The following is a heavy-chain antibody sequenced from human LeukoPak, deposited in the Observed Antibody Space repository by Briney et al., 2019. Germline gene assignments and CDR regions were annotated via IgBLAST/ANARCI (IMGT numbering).Heavy chain of an antibody. CDR2: INPDATDT. V-gene: IGHV3-74*01. CDR1: PFILSNYW. Sequence: GGSLRLSCAASPFILSNYWIHWVRQAPGKGLVWVSRINPDATDTRNADFVKGRFSISRDIDKSTVFLQMNSLRAEDTAVYYCVTLTSAVSQSAFDIWGRGTLVTVSS. CDR3: VTLTSAVSQSAFDI. J-gene: IGHJ3*02. D-gene: IGHD4-23*01.